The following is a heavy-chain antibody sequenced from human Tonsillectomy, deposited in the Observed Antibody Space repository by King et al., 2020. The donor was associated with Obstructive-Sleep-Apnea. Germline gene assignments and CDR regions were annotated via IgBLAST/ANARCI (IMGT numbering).Heavy chain of an antibody. D-gene: IGHD5-12*01. CDR2: IYYIGST. J-gene: IGHJ6*02. Sequence: VQLQESGPGLVKPSQTLSLTCTVSVGSISSGDYYWSWIRQPPGKGLEWIGYIYYIGSTYYNPSLKSRVTISVDTSKNQCSLKLRSVTAADTAVYYCARPSGYSGYDPVDSGMDVWGQGTTVTVSS. V-gene: IGHV4-30-4*01. CDR3: ARPSGYSGYDPVDSGMDV. CDR1: VGSISSGDYY.